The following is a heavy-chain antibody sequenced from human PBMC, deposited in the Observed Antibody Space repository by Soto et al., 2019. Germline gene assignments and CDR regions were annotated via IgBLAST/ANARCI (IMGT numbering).Heavy chain of an antibody. CDR1: GGTFSSYA. CDR2: IIPIFGTA. Sequence: QVQLVQSGAEVKKPGSSVKVSCKASGGTFSSYAISWVRQAPGQGLEWLGGIIPIFGTANYAQKFQGRVTITSDESKSTAYMELSSLRSEDTAVYYCARTDYSNRYRPPYYYYGMDVWGQGTTVTVS. J-gene: IGHJ6*02. D-gene: IGHD4-4*01. V-gene: IGHV1-69*01. CDR3: ARTDYSNRYRPPYYYYGMDV.